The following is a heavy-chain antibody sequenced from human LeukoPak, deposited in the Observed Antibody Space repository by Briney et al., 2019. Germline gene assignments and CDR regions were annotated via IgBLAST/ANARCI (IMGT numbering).Heavy chain of an antibody. V-gene: IGHV4-31*03. Sequence: PSQTLSLTCTVSGGSISSGGCYWSWIRQHPGKGLEWIGYIYYSGSTYYNPSLKSRVTISVDTSKNQFSLKLSSVTAADTAVYYCARDNHGDYNNWFDPWGQGTLVTVSS. CDR1: GGSISSGGCY. CDR2: IYYSGST. J-gene: IGHJ5*02. CDR3: ARDNHGDYNNWFDP. D-gene: IGHD4-17*01.